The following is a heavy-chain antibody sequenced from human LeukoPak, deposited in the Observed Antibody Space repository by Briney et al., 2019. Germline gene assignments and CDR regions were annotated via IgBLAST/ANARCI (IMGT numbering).Heavy chain of an antibody. J-gene: IGHJ3*02. D-gene: IGHD3-22*01. V-gene: IGHV1-2*02. CDR1: GYTFTGYY. CDR2: INPNSGGT. CDR3: ALSRSSGYYGAFDI. Sequence: ASVKVSCKASGYTFTGYYMHWVRQAPGQGLEWMGWINPNSGGTNYAQKFQGRVTMTRDTSISTAYMELSRLRSDDTAVYYCALSRSSGYYGAFDIWGQGTVVTVSS.